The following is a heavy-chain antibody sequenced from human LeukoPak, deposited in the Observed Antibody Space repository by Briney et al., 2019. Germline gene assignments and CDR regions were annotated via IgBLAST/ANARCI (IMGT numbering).Heavy chain of an antibody. J-gene: IGHJ6*02. D-gene: IGHD3-10*01. CDR2: IYYSGST. Sequence: SETLSLTCTVSGGSLSSYYWSWIRQPPGKGLEWIGYIYYSGSTTFNPSLKSRVTISVDTSKNRFSLKLSSVTAADTAVYYCARAIYYGSGAIIHYYGMDVWGQGTTVTVSS. V-gene: IGHV4-59*08. CDR1: GGSLSSYY. CDR3: ARAIYYGSGAIIHYYGMDV.